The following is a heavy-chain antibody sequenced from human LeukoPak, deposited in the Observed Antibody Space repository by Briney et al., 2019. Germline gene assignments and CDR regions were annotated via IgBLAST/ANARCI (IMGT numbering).Heavy chain of an antibody. CDR2: IYPGDSDT. Sequence: GESLKISCKGSGYSFTSYWIGWVRQMPGKGLEWMGIIYPGDSDTRYSPSFQGQVTISADKSISTAYLQWSSLKASDTAMYYCARHPTYYYDSSGYYYVSAFDIWGQGTMVTVSS. CDR3: ARHPTYYYDSSGYYYVSAFDI. D-gene: IGHD3-22*01. CDR1: GYSFTSYW. J-gene: IGHJ3*02. V-gene: IGHV5-51*01.